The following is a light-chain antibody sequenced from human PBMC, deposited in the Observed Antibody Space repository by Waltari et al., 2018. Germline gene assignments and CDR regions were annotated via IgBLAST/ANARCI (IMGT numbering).Light chain of an antibody. CDR1: QFVSSSY. CDR2: GAS. CDR3: QQCGSSPWT. V-gene: IGKV3-20*01. J-gene: IGKJ1*01. Sequence: EIVLTQSPGTLSLSPGERATLSCSASQFVSSSYLACYHQNPGQAPMLLIYGASIRATGIPDRFSGSGSGTDFTLTSSRLGPEDFAVYYCQQCGSSPWTFGQGTKVEIK.